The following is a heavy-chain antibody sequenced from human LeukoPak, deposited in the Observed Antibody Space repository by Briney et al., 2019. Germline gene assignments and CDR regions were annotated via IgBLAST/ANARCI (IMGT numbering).Heavy chain of an antibody. CDR1: GGSISSYY. D-gene: IGHD6-19*01. J-gene: IGHJ5*02. V-gene: IGHV4-59*01. Sequence: PSETLSLTCTVSGGSISSYYWSWIRQPPGKGLEWIGYIYYSGSTNYNPSLKSRVTISVDTSKNQFSLKPSSVTAADTAVYYCARGGYSSGWLDWFDPWGQGTLVTVSS. CDR3: ARGGYSSGWLDWFDP. CDR2: IYYSGST.